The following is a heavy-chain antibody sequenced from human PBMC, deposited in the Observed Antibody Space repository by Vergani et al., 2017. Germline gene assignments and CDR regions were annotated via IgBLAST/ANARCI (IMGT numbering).Heavy chain of an antibody. CDR2: ISGSGGST. CDR3: AGDRRPSYYDSSGYDAFDI. J-gene: IGHJ3*02. Sequence: EVQLLESGGGLVQPGGSLRLSCAASGFTFSSYAMSWVRQAPGKGLEWVSAISGSGGSTYYADSVKGRFTISRDNSKNTLYLQMNSLRAEDTAVYYCAGDRRPSYYDSSGYDAFDIWGQGTMVTVSS. V-gene: IGHV3-23*01. CDR1: GFTFSSYA. D-gene: IGHD3-22*01.